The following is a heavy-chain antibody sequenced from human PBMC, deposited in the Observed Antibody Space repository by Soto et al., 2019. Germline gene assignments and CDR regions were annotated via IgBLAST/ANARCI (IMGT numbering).Heavy chain of an antibody. CDR1: GFTFSSYY. J-gene: IGHJ4*02. D-gene: IGHD2-2*02. CDR2: MNQDGSEK. CDR3: VRDIPAPGSFVYFDY. Sequence: PGGSLRLSCVASGFTFSSYYMTWVRQAPGEGLEWVANMNQDGSEKYYVDSVKGRFIISRDNAENSLYLEVSSLRADDTAVYYCVRDIPAPGSFVYFDYWGQGTLVTVSS. V-gene: IGHV3-7*05.